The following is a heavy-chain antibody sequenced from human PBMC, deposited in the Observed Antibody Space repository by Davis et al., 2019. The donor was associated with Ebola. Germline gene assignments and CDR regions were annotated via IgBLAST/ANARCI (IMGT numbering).Heavy chain of an antibody. J-gene: IGHJ5*02. CDR1: GYTFTNYA. CDR3: ARGVVVGANWFDP. CDR2: INTNTGNP. Sequence: ASVTVSCKASGYTFTNYAMNWVRQAPGQGLEWMGWINTNTGNPTYAQGFTGRFVFSLDTSVSTAYLQISSLKAEDTAVYYCARGVVVGANWFDPWGQGTLVTVSS. V-gene: IGHV7-4-1*02. D-gene: IGHD2-15*01.